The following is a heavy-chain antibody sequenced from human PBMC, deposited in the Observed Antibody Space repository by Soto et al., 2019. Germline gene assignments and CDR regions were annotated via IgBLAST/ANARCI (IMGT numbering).Heavy chain of an antibody. J-gene: IGHJ4*02. Sequence: EVQLVESGGGLVQPGGSLRLSCAASGFMFSSYSMNWVRQAPGKGLEWVSFISSSSSTIYYADSVKGRFTISRDNAKNSLYLQMNSLRDEDTAAYYCARDASPYTTSWYYFDYWGQGTLVTVSS. CDR2: ISSSSSTI. V-gene: IGHV3-48*02. CDR3: ARDASPYTTSWYYFDY. CDR1: GFMFSSYS. D-gene: IGHD2-2*02.